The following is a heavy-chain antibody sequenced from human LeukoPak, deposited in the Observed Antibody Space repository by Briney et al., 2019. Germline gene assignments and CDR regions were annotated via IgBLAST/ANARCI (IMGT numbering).Heavy chain of an antibody. CDR2: ISSDSGTI. CDR3: ARDKKGIDY. Sequence: GGSLRLSCAASGFTFRSYAMTWVRQAPGKGLEWISYISSDSGTIYYADSMKGRFTISRDNARNSLYLQMNSLRAEDTAVYYCARDKKGIDYWGQGTLVTVSS. V-gene: IGHV3-48*01. J-gene: IGHJ4*02. D-gene: IGHD3-10*01. CDR1: GFTFRSYA.